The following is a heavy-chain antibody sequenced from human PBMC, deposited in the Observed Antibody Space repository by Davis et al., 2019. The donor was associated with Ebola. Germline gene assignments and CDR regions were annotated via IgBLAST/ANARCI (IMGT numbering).Heavy chain of an antibody. CDR1: GGSISSYY. V-gene: IGHV4-59*01. CDR3: ARGFGGVKGH. Sequence: SETLSLTCTVSGGSISSYYWSWIRQPPGKGLEWIGYIYYSGSTNYNPSLKSRVTISVDTSKNQFSLKLSSVTAADTAVYYCARGFGGVKGHWGQGTLVTVSS. CDR2: IYYSGST. D-gene: IGHD3-16*01. J-gene: IGHJ4*02.